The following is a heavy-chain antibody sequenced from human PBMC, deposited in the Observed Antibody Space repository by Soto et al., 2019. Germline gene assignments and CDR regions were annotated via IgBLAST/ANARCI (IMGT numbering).Heavy chain of an antibody. D-gene: IGHD3-16*01. Sequence: QVQLVESGGGVVQPGRSLRLSCAASAFTFSTYTMHWVRQAPGKGLEWVAVISFDASNKCYADSVKGPFTISRDNSKRTVDLHMNRLKGEVTAVYYGARDFGRNRPAYFGMDVWGQGTTVTVSS. V-gene: IGHV3-30-3*01. CDR3: ARDFGRNRPAYFGMDV. J-gene: IGHJ6*02. CDR2: ISFDASNK. CDR1: AFTFSTYT.